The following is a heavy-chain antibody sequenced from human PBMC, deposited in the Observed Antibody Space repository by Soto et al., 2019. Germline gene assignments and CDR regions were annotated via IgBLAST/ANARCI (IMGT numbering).Heavy chain of an antibody. D-gene: IGHD3-16*01. Sequence: DVQLVEAGGGLVHPGGSLRLSCAASGFAFSKYWMHWDPQAPGKGLIWVPHITSDGSSTTYVDSVKGRFTVSRDNAKNTLYLRLTSLRVEDTAVYYCAKMGGFDYWGQGTLVTVSS. CDR1: GFAFSKYW. CDR2: ITSDGSST. CDR3: AKMGGFDY. V-gene: IGHV3-74*03. J-gene: IGHJ4*02.